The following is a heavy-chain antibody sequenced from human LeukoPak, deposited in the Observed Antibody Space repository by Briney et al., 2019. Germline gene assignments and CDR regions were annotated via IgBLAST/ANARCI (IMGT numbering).Heavy chain of an antibody. J-gene: IGHJ4*02. CDR2: IYHSGAT. Sequence: SETLSLTCTVSGGSISSYYWSWIRQPPGKGLEWIGYIYHSGATNYNPSLRSRVTISVDTSNNQFSLNLRSVTAADTAIYYCARKSPTSGSYGWYFDYWGQGAQVTVSS. CDR3: ARKSPTSGSYGWYFDY. V-gene: IGHV4-59*01. CDR1: GGSISSYY. D-gene: IGHD1-26*01.